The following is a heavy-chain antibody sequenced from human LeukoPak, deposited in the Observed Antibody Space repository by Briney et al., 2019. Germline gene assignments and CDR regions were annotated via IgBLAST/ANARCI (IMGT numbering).Heavy chain of an antibody. CDR3: ARDPGYCSGGSCYSSAKLDY. CDR2: INPSGGST. J-gene: IGHJ4*02. D-gene: IGHD2-15*01. Sequence: GASVKVSCKASGYTFTSYYMHWVRQAPGQGLEWMGIINPSGGSTSYAQKFQGRVTMTRDMSTSTVYMELSSLRSEDTAVYYCARDPGYCSGGSCYSSAKLDYWGQGTLVTVSS. V-gene: IGHV1-46*01. CDR1: GYTFTSYY.